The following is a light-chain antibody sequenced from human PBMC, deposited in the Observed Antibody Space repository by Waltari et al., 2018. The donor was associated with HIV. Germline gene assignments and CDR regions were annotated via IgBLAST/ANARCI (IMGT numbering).Light chain of an antibody. CDR1: SGDVGTYNL. J-gene: IGLJ3*02. V-gene: IGLV2-23*02. CDR2: EVN. Sequence: QSALTQPASVSGSPGQSITMSCTGASGDVGTYNLVSWYQQHPGKAPKLMIYEVNKRPSGVSNRFSGSKSGNTASLTISGLQAEDEAHYFCCSFTGDSTWVFGGGNKLTVL. CDR3: CSFTGDSTWV.